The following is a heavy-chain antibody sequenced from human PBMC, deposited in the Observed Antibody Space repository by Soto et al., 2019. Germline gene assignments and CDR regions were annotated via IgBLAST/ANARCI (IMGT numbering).Heavy chain of an antibody. V-gene: IGHV1-2*02. Sequence: ASVKVSCKTSGYTFTDYYTHWVRQAPGQGLEWMGWMNPKSGGAYFAQKFQGRVTLTRDTSIGTAYIEVRSLRSDDTAVYYCARLGYDFWSGYYRAFDYWGQGTLVTVSS. CDR3: ARLGYDFWSGYYRAFDY. CDR2: MNPKSGGA. CDR1: GYTFTDYY. D-gene: IGHD3-3*01. J-gene: IGHJ4*02.